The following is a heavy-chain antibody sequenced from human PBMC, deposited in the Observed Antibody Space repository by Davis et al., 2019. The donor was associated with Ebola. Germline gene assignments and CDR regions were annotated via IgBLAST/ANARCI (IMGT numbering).Heavy chain of an antibody. CDR3: ARVQPLRELLYRYYFDY. D-gene: IGHD2-15*01. J-gene: IGHJ4*02. CDR2: ISSSSSYI. V-gene: IGHV3-21*04. CDR1: GFTFSSYA. Sequence: GGSLRLSCAASGFTFSSYAMSWVRQAPGKGLEWVSSISSSSSYIYYADSVKGRFTISRDNAKNSLYLQMNSLRAEDTAVYYCARVQPLRELLYRYYFDYWGQGTLVTVSS.